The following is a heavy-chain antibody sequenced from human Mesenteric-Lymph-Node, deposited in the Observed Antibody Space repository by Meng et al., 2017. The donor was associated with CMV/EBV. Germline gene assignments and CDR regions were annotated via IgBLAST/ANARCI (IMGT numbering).Heavy chain of an antibody. D-gene: IGHD1-26*01. CDR3: ARIDSGSYLYYFDY. Sequence: GGSLRLSCAASGFTFDDYGMSWVRQAPGKGLEWVSGINWNGGSTGYADSVKGRFTISRDNAKNYLYLQMNSLRAEDTALYYCARIDSGSYLYYFDYWGQGTLVTVSS. V-gene: IGHV3-20*04. J-gene: IGHJ4*02. CDR2: INWNGGST. CDR1: GFTFDDYG.